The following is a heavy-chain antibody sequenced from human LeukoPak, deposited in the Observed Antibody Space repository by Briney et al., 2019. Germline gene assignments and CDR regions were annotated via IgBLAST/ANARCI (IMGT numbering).Heavy chain of an antibody. D-gene: IGHD2-2*02. J-gene: IGHJ4*02. V-gene: IGHV3-23*01. CDR1: GFTFNNYA. CDR3: AKEAPQCSSTSCYTSYFDY. Sequence: GGSLRLSCAASGFTFNNYAMSWVRQAPGKGLEWVSAISGSGGSTYYADSVKGWFTTSRDNSKNTLYLQMNSLRAEDTAVYYCAKEAPQCSSTSCYTSYFDYWGQGTLVTVSS. CDR2: ISGSGGST.